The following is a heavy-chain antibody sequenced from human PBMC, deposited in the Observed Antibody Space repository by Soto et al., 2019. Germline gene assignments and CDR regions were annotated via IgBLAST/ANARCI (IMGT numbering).Heavy chain of an antibody. CDR1: GYTFTSYA. J-gene: IGHJ4*02. CDR3: ARVRSGSTGTLAY. Sequence: ASVKVSCKASGYTFTSYAMHWVRQAPGQRLEWMGWINAGNGNTKYSQKFQGRVTITRDTSASTAYMELSSLRSEDTAVYYCARVRSGSTGTLAYWGQGTLVTVSS. CDR2: INAGNGNT. V-gene: IGHV1-3*01. D-gene: IGHD1-1*01.